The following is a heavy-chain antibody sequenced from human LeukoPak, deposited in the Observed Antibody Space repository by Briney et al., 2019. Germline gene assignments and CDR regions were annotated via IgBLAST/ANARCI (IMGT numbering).Heavy chain of an antibody. CDR2: ISGSGAST. V-gene: IGHV3-23*01. J-gene: IGHJ4*02. D-gene: IGHD6-19*01. Sequence: GGSLRLSCAASGFTFSSFAMSWVRQAPGRGLEWVSSISGSGASTYYTDSVKGRFTISRDNSRNTLYLQMSSLRAEDTAVYYCAKSHSVAVAGTYSTYYFDSWGQGTLVTVSS. CDR1: GFTFSSFA. CDR3: AKSHSVAVAGTYSTYYFDS.